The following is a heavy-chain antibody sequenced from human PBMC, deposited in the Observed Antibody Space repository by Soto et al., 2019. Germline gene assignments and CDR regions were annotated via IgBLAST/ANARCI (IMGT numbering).Heavy chain of an antibody. V-gene: IGHV4-39*01. Sequence: PSVTLPLTCTVSGDYISSSSYYWGWIRQPPGKGLEWIGSIYYSGSTYYNPSLKSRVTISVDTSKHQFSLKLSSVTAADTAVYYCASPKIAFYNWFDPWGQGTLDTVSP. CDR2: IYYSGST. D-gene: IGHD3-3*02. CDR3: ASPKIAFYNWFDP. J-gene: IGHJ5*02. CDR1: GDYISSSSYY.